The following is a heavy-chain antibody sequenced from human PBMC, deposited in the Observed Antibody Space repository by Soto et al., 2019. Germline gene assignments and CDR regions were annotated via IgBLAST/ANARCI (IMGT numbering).Heavy chain of an antibody. CDR1: GFTFSSCA. CDR3: ARAEVYSSSSFDY. V-gene: IGHV3-30-3*01. CDR2: ISYDGSNK. Sequence: QVQLVESGGGVVQPGRSLRLSCAASGFTFSSCAMHWVRQAPGKGLEWVAVISYDGSNKYYADSVKGRFTISRDNSKNTLYLQMNSLRAEDAAVYYCARAEVYSSSSFDYWGQGTLVTVSS. J-gene: IGHJ4*02. D-gene: IGHD6-6*01.